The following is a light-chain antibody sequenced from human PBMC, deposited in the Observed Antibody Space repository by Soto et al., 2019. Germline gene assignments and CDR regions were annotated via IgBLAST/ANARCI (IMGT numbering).Light chain of an antibody. CDR2: EVS. CDR3: SSYAGSKNLV. V-gene: IGLV2-8*01. Sequence: QSALTQPPSASGSPGQSVTISCTGTSSDVGGYNYVSWYQQHPGKAPKLMIYEVSERPSGVPDRFSGSKSGNTASLTVSGLRAEDEADYYCSSYAGSKNLVFGGGTQLTVL. J-gene: IGLJ3*02. CDR1: SSDVGGYNY.